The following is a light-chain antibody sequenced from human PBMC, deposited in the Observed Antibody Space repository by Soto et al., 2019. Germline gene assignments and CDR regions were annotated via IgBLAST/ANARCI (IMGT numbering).Light chain of an antibody. CDR2: GAS. Sequence: QINISPSSVSASKEDRVTLTCRSSQSISIYLNWYQLKPGKAPNLLMYGASYLKSGVPTRFSGSGSGTDFTLTISSLQPEDFAIYYCHQTYTTPEITFGQGTRLE. CDR1: QSISIY. J-gene: IGKJ5*01. V-gene: IGKV1-39*01. CDR3: HQTYTTPEIT.